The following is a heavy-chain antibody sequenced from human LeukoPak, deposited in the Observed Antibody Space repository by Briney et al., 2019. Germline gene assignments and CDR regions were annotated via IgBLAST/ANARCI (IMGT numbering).Heavy chain of an antibody. V-gene: IGHV3-7*01. CDR1: GFILSNYW. CDR3: GRSMDF. Sequence: GGSLRLSCAASGFILSNYWMHWVRQAPGKGLEWVVTIKQDGSEKYYVDSAKGRFTISRDNAKNSLYLQMNSLRAEDTAVYYCGRSMDFWGQGTTVTVSS. CDR2: IKQDGSEK. J-gene: IGHJ6*02.